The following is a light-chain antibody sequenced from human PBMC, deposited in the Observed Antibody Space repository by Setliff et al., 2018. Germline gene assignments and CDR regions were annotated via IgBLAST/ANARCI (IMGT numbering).Light chain of an antibody. V-gene: IGLV2-14*03. CDR2: EVT. Sequence: QSALTQPAAVSGSPGQSIAISCAGTSSDVGGYNYVSWYRQHPGKAPKLIIYEVTKRPSGVSDRFSGSKSGNTASLTISGLQAEDEAYYYCLSYTSKTTHALFAGGTKVTVL. CDR1: SSDVGGYNY. J-gene: IGLJ2*01. CDR3: LSYTSKTTHAL.